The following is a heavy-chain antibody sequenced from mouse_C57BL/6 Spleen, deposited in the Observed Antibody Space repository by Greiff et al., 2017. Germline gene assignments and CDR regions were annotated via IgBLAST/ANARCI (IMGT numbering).Heavy chain of an antibody. V-gene: IGHV1-22*01. J-gene: IGHJ2*01. Sequence: VQLQQSGPELVKPGASVKMSCKASGYTFTDYNMHWVKQSHGKSLEWIGYINPNNGGTSYNQKFKGKATLTVNKSSSTAYMELRSLTSEDSAVYYCARSNYYGSSYYFDYWGQGTTLTVSS. CDR2: INPNNGGT. CDR1: GYTFTDYN. CDR3: ARSNYYGSSYYFDY. D-gene: IGHD1-1*01.